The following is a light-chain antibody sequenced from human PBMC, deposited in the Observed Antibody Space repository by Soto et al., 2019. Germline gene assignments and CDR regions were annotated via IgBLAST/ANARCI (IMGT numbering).Light chain of an antibody. J-gene: IGKJ2*01. V-gene: IGKV3-15*01. Sequence: ETLMTQSPATLSVSPGERATLSCRASQSVSSNLAWYQQRPGQAPRLLIYRASIRATGIPARFSGSGSGTELTLTISSLQSEDFSVYYCQQYHDWPPYTFGQGTKLE. CDR1: QSVSSN. CDR3: QQYHDWPPYT. CDR2: RAS.